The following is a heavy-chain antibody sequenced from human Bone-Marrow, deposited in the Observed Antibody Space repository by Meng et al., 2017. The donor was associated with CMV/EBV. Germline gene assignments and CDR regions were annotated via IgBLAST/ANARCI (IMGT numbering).Heavy chain of an antibody. CDR2: INSDGSST. CDR3: AELTIFGVATDNKENAFDI. Sequence: GESLKISCAASGFTFSSYWMHWVRQAPGKGLVWVSRINSDGSSTSYADSVKGRFTISRDNAKNTLYLQMNSLRAEDTAVYYCAELTIFGVATDNKENAFDICGQGTMVTVSS. J-gene: IGHJ3*02. CDR1: GFTFSSYW. D-gene: IGHD3-3*01. V-gene: IGHV3-74*01.